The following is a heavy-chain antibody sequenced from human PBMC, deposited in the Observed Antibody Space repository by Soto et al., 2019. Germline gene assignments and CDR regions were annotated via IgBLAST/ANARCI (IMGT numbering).Heavy chain of an antibody. J-gene: IGHJ3*02. CDR2: IYYSGST. CDR3: ARANTRTMIRAFDI. V-gene: IGHV4-39*07. D-gene: IGHD3-22*01. CDR1: GGSISSSSYY. Sequence: SETLSLTCTVSGGSISSSSYYWGWIRQPPGKGLEWIGSIYYSGSTYYNPSLKSRVTISVDTSKNQFSLKLSSVTAADTAVYYCARANTRTMIRAFDIWGQGTMVT.